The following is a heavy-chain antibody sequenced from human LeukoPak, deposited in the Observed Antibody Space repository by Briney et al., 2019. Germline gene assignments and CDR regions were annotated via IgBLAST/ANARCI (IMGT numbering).Heavy chain of an antibody. CDR3: AKEVKDTGYYHLDN. D-gene: IGHD3-3*01. CDR2: ISGSGGST. CDR1: GFTFSSYA. Sequence: GGSLSLSCAAAGFTFSSYAMSWVSQAPGKGMEWVSAISGSGGSTYYADSVKGRFTISRDNSKNTLYLQMNRLRDEDTALFYCAKEVKDTGYYHLDNWGQGTLVTVSS. V-gene: IGHV3-23*01. J-gene: IGHJ4*02.